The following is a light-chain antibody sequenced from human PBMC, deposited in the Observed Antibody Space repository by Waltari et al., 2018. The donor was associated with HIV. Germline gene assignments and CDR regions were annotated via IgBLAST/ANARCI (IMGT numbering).Light chain of an antibody. V-gene: IGLV7-46*01. CDR1: TGAVTSGHY. CDR3: LLSYSGAWV. J-gene: IGLJ3*02. CDR2: DTS. Sequence: TVTLTCGSSTGAVTSGHYPYWFQQKPGHAPRTLIYDTSNKHSWTPARFSGSLLGGKAALTLSGAQPEDEAEYYCLLSYSGAWVFGGGTKLTVL.